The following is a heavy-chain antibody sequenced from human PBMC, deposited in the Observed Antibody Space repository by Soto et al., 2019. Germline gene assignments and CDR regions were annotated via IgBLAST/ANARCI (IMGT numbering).Heavy chain of an antibody. CDR2: IKSKTDGGTT. Sequence: EVQLVESGGGLVKPGGSLRLSCAASGFTFSNAWMSWVRQAPGKGLEWVGRIKSKTDGGTTDYAAPVKGRFTISRDDSKNTLYLQMNSLKTEDTAVYYCTRSIITYYDFWSGNDAFDIWGQGTMVTVSS. V-gene: IGHV3-15*01. CDR1: GFTFSNAW. J-gene: IGHJ3*02. D-gene: IGHD3-3*01. CDR3: TRSIITYYDFWSGNDAFDI.